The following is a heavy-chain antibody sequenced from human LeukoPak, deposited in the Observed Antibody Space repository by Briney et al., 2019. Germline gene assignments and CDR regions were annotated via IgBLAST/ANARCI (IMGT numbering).Heavy chain of an antibody. CDR3: ARTPKRFGELYQPGDS. J-gene: IGHJ4*02. D-gene: IGHD3-10*01. Sequence: VASVKVSCKASGYTFTNYGITWVRQVPGQGLEWLGWISAYNGNANYAQNLQDRVTLTSDTSTSTAYMKLRSLRSDDTGIYYCARTPKRFGELYQPGDSWGQGTLLTVSS. CDR2: ISAYNGNA. CDR1: GYTFTNYG. V-gene: IGHV1-18*01.